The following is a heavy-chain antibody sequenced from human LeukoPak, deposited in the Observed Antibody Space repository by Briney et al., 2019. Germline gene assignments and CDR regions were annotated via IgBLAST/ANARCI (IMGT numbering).Heavy chain of an antibody. D-gene: IGHD6-13*01. J-gene: IGHJ4*02. CDR2: INGSGSST. CDR1: GFTFITYA. Sequence: PGGSLRLSCAASGFTFITYAMSWVRQAPGKGLEWVSTINGSGSSTHYADSVKGRFTISRDNSKNTLYLQMNSLRAEDTAVYYCAKGTGSSWYFFDYWGQGTLVTVSS. CDR3: AKGTGSSWYFFDY. V-gene: IGHV3-23*01.